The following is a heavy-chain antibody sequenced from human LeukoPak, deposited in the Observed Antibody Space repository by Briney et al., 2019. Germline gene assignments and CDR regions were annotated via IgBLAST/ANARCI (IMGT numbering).Heavy chain of an antibody. J-gene: IGHJ6*03. CDR1: GGSFSGYY. D-gene: IGHD3-3*01. CDR2: INHSGST. V-gene: IGHV4-34*01. CDR3: ARGSGFWSGYYSTPYYYYYMDV. Sequence: PSETLSLTCAVYGGSFSGYYWSWIRQPPGKGLEWIGEINHSGSTNYNPSLKSRVTISVDTSKNQFSLKLSSVTAADTAVYYCARGSGFWSGYYSTPYYYYYMDVWGKGTTVTVSS.